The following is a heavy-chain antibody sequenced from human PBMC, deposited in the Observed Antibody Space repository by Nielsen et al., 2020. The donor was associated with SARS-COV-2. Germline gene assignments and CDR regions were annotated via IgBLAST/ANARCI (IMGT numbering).Heavy chain of an antibody. V-gene: IGHV1-69*04. J-gene: IGHJ4*02. D-gene: IGHD1-20*01. CDR2: IIPILGLT. CDR3: ARDRDTVRARSNWNDYDY. Sequence: SVKVSCKASGGTFSRPSISWVRQAPGQGLEWMGRIIPILGLTNYAQRFQGRITITADKSTSTAYLELRSLRSDDTAVYYCARDRDTVRARSNWNDYDYWGQGTLVTVSS. CDR1: GGTFSRPS.